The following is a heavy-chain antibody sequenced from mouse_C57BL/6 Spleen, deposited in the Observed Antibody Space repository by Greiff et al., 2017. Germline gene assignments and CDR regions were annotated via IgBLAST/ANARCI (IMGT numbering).Heavy chain of an antibody. CDR1: GFTFSDYG. J-gene: IGHJ4*01. Sequence: EVQVVESGGGLVKPGGSLKLSCAASGFTFSDYGMHWVRQAPEKGLEWVAYISSGSSTIYYADTVKGRFTISRDNAKNTLFLQMTSLRSEDTAMYYCARTDYDGYYDAMDYWGQGTSVTVSS. CDR3: ARTDYDGYYDAMDY. V-gene: IGHV5-17*01. CDR2: ISSGSSTI. D-gene: IGHD2-3*01.